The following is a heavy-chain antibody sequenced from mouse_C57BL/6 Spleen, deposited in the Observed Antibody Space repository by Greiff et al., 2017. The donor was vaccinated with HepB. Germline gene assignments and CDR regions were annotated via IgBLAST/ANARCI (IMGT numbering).Heavy chain of an antibody. CDR3: TRVKLGREAMDY. D-gene: IGHD4-1*01. V-gene: IGHV5-9-1*02. CDR2: ISSGGDYI. Sequence: EVMLVESGEGLVKPGGSLKLSCAASGFTFSSYAMSWVRQTPEKRLEWVAYISSGGDYIYYADTVKGRFTISRDNARNTLYLQMSSLKSEDTAMYYGTRVKLGREAMDYWGQGTSVTVSS. J-gene: IGHJ4*01. CDR1: GFTFSSYA.